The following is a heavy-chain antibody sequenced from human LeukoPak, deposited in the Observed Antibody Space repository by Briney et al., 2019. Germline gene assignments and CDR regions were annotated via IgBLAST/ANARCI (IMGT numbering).Heavy chain of an antibody. Sequence: ASVKVSCKASGYTFTSYGISWVRQAPGQGLEWMGWISAYNGNTNYAQKLQGRVTMATDTSASTAYMELRSLTSDDTAVYYCAREDSSDYYSGYFDYWGQGTLVTVSS. CDR1: GYTFTSYG. CDR3: AREDSSDYYSGYFDY. V-gene: IGHV1-18*01. J-gene: IGHJ4*02. D-gene: IGHD3-22*01. CDR2: ISAYNGNT.